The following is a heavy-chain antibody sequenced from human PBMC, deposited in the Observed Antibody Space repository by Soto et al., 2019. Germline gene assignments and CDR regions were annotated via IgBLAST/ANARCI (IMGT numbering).Heavy chain of an antibody. CDR2: IYYSGST. D-gene: IGHD4-17*01. V-gene: IGHV4-30-4*01. CDR1: GGSISSGDYY. Sequence: QVQLQESGPGLVKPSQTLSLTCTVSGGSISSGDYYWSWIRQPPGKGLEWIGYIYYSGSTYYNPSLKSRVTISVDTSKNQFSLKLSSVTAADTAVYYCASTRSTVTTCTRYFDLWGRGTLVTVSS. CDR3: ASTRSTVTTCTRYFDL. J-gene: IGHJ2*01.